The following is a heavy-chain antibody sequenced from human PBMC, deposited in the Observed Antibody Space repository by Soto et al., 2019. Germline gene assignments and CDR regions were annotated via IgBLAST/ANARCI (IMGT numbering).Heavy chain of an antibody. CDR1: GGTFSSYA. CDR3: ARDGGIVGATGHYYYYGMDV. V-gene: IGHV1-69*01. D-gene: IGHD1-26*01. CDR2: IIPIFGTA. J-gene: IGHJ6*02. Sequence: QVQLVQSGAEVKKPGSSVKVSCKASGGTFSSYAISWVRQAPGQGLEWMGGIIPIFGTANYAQKFQGRVTITADESTSTAYMELSSLRSEDTAVYYCARDGGIVGATGHYYYYGMDVWGQGTTVTVSS.